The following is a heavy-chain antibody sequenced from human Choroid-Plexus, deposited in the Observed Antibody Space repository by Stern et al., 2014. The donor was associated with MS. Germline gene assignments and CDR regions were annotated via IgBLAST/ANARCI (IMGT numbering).Heavy chain of an antibody. J-gene: IGHJ6*02. V-gene: IGHV1-2*02. CDR2: INPNTGGT. D-gene: IGHD3-3*01. Sequence: QVQLVQSGAEVKKPPPPLNVSCKTSGYIFTGYYIPWVRQAPGQGLEWMAWINPNTGGTKYAQKFQGRVTMSRDTSISTAYVELSSLTSDDTAVYYCARDQRGITIFGVVTDYYYLGMDVWGQGTTVTVSS. CDR3: ARDQRGITIFGVVTDYYYLGMDV. CDR1: GYIFTGYY.